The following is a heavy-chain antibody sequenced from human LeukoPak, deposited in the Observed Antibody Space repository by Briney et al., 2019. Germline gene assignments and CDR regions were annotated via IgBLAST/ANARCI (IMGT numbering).Heavy chain of an antibody. D-gene: IGHD1-26*01. CDR3: VKDSPPRYSGSPPAY. CDR2: INKDGGEK. J-gene: IGHJ4*02. CDR1: GFTFSSYW. V-gene: IGHV3-7*03. Sequence: GGSLRLSCAASGFTFSSYWMSWVRQAPGKGLKWVANINKDGGEKYYVDSVKGRFTISRDNAKNSPYLQMNSLRADDTAVYYCVKDSPPRYSGSPPAYWGQGTLVTVSS.